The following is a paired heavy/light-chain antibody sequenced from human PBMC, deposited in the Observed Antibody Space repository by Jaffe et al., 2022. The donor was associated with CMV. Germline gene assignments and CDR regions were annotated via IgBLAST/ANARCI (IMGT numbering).Light chain of an antibody. CDR2: DAS. Sequence: EIVLTQSPATLSLSPGERATLSCRASQSVSSYLAWYQQKPGQAPRLLIYDASNRATGIPARFSGSGSGTDFTLTISSLEPEDFAVYYCQQRSNWVTFGPGTKVDIK. J-gene: IGKJ3*01. V-gene: IGKV3-11*01. CDR3: QQRSNWVT. CDR1: QSVSSY.
Heavy chain of an antibody. J-gene: IGHJ5*02. D-gene: IGHD2-2*01. CDR1: GGSFSGYY. Sequence: QVQLQQWGAGLLKPSETLSLTCAVYGGSFSGYYWSWIRQPPGKGLEWIGEINHSGSTNYNPSLKSRVTISVDTSKNQFSLKLSSVTAADTAVYYCARGGVVVVPAAMDARGPPNLTNWFDPWGQGTLVTVSS. CDR3: ARGGVVVVPAAMDARGPPNLTNWFDP. V-gene: IGHV4-34*01. CDR2: INHSGST.